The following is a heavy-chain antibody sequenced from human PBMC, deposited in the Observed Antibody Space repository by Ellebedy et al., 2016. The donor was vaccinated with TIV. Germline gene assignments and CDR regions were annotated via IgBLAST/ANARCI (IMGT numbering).Heavy chain of an antibody. CDR3: ARRSSRNVMDV. CDR2: TYYRSKWYN. Sequence: SQTLSLTCAISGDSVSCNSAGWHWIRPSPSRGLEWLGRTYYRSKWYNDYAVSVKSRITINPDTSKNQFSLQLNSVTPEDTAVYYCARRSSRNVMDVWGQGTTVTVSS. V-gene: IGHV6-1*01. J-gene: IGHJ6*02. D-gene: IGHD6-13*01. CDR1: GDSVSCNSAG.